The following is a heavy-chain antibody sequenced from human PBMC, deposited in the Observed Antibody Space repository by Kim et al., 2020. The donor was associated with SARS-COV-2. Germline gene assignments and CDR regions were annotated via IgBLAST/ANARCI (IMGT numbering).Heavy chain of an antibody. CDR1: GFTFSSFA. D-gene: IGHD1-26*01. Sequence: LSLTCAASGFTFSSFAMSWVRQAPGKGLEWVSTITGSGDSTYYADSVKGRFTISRDNSKNTLYLQMNSLRAEDTAVYYCAKGGGSSFYYYMDVWGKGTTVTVSS. J-gene: IGHJ6*03. CDR2: ITGSGDST. V-gene: IGHV3-23*01. CDR3: AKGGGSSFYYYMDV.